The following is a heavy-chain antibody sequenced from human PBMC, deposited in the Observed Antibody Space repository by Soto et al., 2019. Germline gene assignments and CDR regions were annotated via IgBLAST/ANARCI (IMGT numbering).Heavy chain of an antibody. CDR1: GFARSTRVVV. V-gene: IGHV2-5*01. D-gene: IGHD3-10*01. CDR2: IYWNDDK. Sequence: SGPTLVTPTPTHTRTCTFSGFARSTRVVVVGLTTQPPGKALEWLALIYWNDDKRYSPSLKSRLTITKDTSKNQVVLTMTNMDPVDTATYYCAHRSGFGEQSAWFDPWGQGTLVTVSS. J-gene: IGHJ5*02. CDR3: AHRSGFGEQSAWFDP.